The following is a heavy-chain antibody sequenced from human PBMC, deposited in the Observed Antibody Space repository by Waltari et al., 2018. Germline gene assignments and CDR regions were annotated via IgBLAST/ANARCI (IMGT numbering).Heavy chain of an antibody. D-gene: IGHD3-3*01. Sequence: EVQLVESGGGLVQPGGSLRLSCAASGFTFSSYWMSWVRQAPGKGLEWVANIKQDGSGKYYLDSVKGLLTISRDNARSSLYLQMNSLRAEDTSVYYCARDRDDFWIGYSPFFDYWGQGTLVTVSS. J-gene: IGHJ4*02. CDR1: GFTFSSYW. V-gene: IGHV3-7*01. CDR2: IKQDGSGK. CDR3: ARDRDDFWIGYSPFFDY.